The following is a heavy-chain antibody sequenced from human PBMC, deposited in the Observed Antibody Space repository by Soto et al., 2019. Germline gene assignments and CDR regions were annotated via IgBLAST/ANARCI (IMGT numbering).Heavy chain of an antibody. CDR1: GFTFSSYA. Sequence: QVQLVESGGGVVQPGRSLRLSCAASGFTFSSYAMHWVRQAPGKGLEWVAVISYDGSNKYYADSVKGRFTISRDNSKNTLDLQMNSLRAEDTAVYYCARDLGGSGFDYWGQGTLVTVSS. CDR2: ISYDGSNK. V-gene: IGHV3-30-3*01. CDR3: ARDLGGSGFDY. D-gene: IGHD2-15*01. J-gene: IGHJ4*02.